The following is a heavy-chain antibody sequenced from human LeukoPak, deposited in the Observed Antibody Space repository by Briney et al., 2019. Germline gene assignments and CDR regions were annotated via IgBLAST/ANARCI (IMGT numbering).Heavy chain of an antibody. CDR2: ITYDGSNK. V-gene: IGHV3-30-3*01. D-gene: IGHD3-10*01. CDR3: AKDDAFKWFVDNY. Sequence: GGSLRLSCAASGFTFSSNAMHWVRQAPGKGLEWVAVITYDGSNKYYADSVKGRFTISRDNSRNTLYLQMNSLRAEDTALYYCAKDDAFKWFVDNYWGQGTLVTVSS. CDR1: GFTFSSNA. J-gene: IGHJ4*02.